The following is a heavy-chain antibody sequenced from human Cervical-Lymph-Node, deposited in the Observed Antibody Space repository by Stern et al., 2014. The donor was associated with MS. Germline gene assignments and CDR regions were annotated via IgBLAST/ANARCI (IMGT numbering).Heavy chain of an antibody. CDR3: ARGGGRTYCDY. CDR2: IYYSGST. V-gene: IGHV4-59*01. D-gene: IGHD3-16*01. J-gene: IGHJ4*02. Sequence: QLQLQESGPGLVKPSETLSLTCTVSGGSINTYYWSWIRQPPGQGLEWIGWIYYSGSTNYNPSLKSRVTISMDTSKNQFSLKLTSVTAADTAVYYCARGGGRTYCDYWGQGTLVTVSS. CDR1: GGSINTYY.